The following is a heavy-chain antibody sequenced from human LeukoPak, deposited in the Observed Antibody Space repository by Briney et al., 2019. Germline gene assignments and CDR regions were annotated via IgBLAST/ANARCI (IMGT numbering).Heavy chain of an antibody. CDR1: GDSISSDGRC. CDR3: VRGVGGEYFYFDR. Sequence: SETLCLTRGVSGDSISSDGRCWSCIRHPPGKGLGWLTYIYHSGTACHNPSLKSRLALSVDTSNNQFSLRLRSVTAADTAVYYCVRGVGGEYFYFDRWGQGALVTVSA. CDR2: IYHSGTA. D-gene: IGHD1-26*01. V-gene: IGHV4-30-4*07. J-gene: IGHJ4*02.